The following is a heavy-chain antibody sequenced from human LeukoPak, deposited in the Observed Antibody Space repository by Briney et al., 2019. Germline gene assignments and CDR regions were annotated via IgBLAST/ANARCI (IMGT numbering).Heavy chain of an antibody. J-gene: IGHJ4*02. CDR1: GGSFSGYY. Sequence: SENLSLTCAVYGGSFSGYYWSWIRQPPGKGLEWIGEINHSGSTNYNPSLKSRVTISVDTSKNQFSLKLSSVTAADTAVYYCARGNRYYDFWSGYLPEDYWGQGTLVTVSS. D-gene: IGHD3-3*01. CDR3: ARGNRYYDFWSGYLPEDY. CDR2: INHSGST. V-gene: IGHV4-34*01.